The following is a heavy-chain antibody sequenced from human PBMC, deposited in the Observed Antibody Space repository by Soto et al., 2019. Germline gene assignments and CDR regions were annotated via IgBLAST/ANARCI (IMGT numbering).Heavy chain of an antibody. CDR3: TKRRGAGGHFDY. D-gene: IGHD2-15*01. V-gene: IGHV3-23*01. Sequence: SGGSLRLSSAASGFTFSSYAMGWVRQGPGKGLEWVAVVSIGGSTHYADSVRGRFTIPRDNSKNTLSLQMNSLTAEDTAVYFCTKRRGAGGHFDYWGQGALVTVSS. CDR2: VSIGGST. J-gene: IGHJ4*02. CDR1: GFTFSSYA.